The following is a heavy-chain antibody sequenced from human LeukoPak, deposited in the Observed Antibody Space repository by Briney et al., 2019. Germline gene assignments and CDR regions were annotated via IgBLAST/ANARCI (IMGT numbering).Heavy chain of an antibody. CDR3: VRDPDALDF. CDR2: IRSSGSPI. Sequence: GGSLRLSCAASGFTFSSYAMSWVRQAPGKGLEWVSYIRSSGSPIYYADSVRGRFTISRDNAKNSLYLQMNSLRDEDTAVYYCVRDPDALDFWGQGTPVTVSS. J-gene: IGHJ4*02. CDR1: GFTFSSYA. V-gene: IGHV3-48*02.